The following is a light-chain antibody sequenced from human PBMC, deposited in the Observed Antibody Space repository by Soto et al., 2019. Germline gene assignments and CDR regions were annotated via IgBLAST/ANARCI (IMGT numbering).Light chain of an antibody. CDR1: QSVGND. Sequence: EIVMTQSPATLSVSPGERATLSCRASQSVGNDLAWYQQKPGQAPRLLIHATSTRATGVPARFSGSGSGTEFTLTISSLQSEDFALYYCQQYDYWPRTFGQGTK. CDR3: QQYDYWPRT. J-gene: IGKJ1*01. CDR2: ATS. V-gene: IGKV3-15*01.